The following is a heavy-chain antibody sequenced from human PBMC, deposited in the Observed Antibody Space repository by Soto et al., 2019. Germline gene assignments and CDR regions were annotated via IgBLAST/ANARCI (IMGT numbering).Heavy chain of an antibody. CDR3: AAPYTSTWYLHDY. CDR2: LSAYHANT. D-gene: IGHD6-13*01. V-gene: IGHV1-18*01. CDR1: GCTCNIDG. Sequence: ASLKVSCKAAGCTCNIDGIRLGRHSPGKGLAWMGWLSAYHANTNSAKKLHGRVTTTRDMPTSTAYMALRSLTSADTPVSYCAAPYTSTWYLHDYWGQGPLVTVSS. J-gene: IGHJ4*02.